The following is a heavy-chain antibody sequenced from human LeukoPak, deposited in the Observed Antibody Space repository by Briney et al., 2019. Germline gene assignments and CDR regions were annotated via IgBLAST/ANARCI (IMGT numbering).Heavy chain of an antibody. D-gene: IGHD3-22*01. J-gene: IGHJ4*02. CDR3: AREKDSSGYYLDY. Sequence: ASVKVSCKASGYTFTSYAMHWVRQAPGQRLEWMGWINAGNGNTKYSQKFQGRVTITRDTSASTACMELSSLRSEDTAVCYCAREKDSSGYYLDYWGQGTLVTVSS. V-gene: IGHV1-3*01. CDR1: GYTFTSYA. CDR2: INAGNGNT.